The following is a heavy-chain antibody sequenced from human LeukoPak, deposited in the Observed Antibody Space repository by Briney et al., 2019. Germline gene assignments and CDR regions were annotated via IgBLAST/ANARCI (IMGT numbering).Heavy chain of an antibody. CDR2: IYYSGST. V-gene: IGHV4-30-2*01. CDR1: GGSISSSDYY. J-gene: IGHJ4*02. CDR3: ARDMGSGDFDY. Sequence: SETLSLTCTVSGGSISSSDYYWSWIRQPPGKGLEWIGYIYYSGSTYYNSSLKSRVTISVDRSRNQFSLKLSSVTAADTAVYYCARDMGSGDFDYWGQGTLVTVSS. D-gene: IGHD6-25*01.